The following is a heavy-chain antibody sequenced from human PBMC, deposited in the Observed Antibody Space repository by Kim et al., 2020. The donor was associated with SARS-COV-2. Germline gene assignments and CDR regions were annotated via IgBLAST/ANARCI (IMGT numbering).Heavy chain of an antibody. V-gene: IGHV1-18*04. D-gene: IGHD4-17*01. CDR1: GYTFTSYG. CDR3: ARVNSEDDYGDYEHYYYGMDD. J-gene: IGHJ6*02. Sequence: ASVKVSCKASGYTFTSYGISWVRQALGQGLEWMGWISAYNGNTNYAQKPQGRVTMTTDTSTSTAYMELRSLRSDDTAVYYCARVNSEDDYGDYEHYYYGMDDWGQGTTVTVSS. CDR2: ISAYNGNT.